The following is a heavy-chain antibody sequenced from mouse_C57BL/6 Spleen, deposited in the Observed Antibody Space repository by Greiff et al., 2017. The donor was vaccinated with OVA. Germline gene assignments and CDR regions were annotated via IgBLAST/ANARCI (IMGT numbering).Heavy chain of an antibody. CDR3: ARYGNYYGIYYYAMDY. CDR2: IRNKANGYTT. Sequence: EVMLVESGGGLVQPGGSLSLSCAASGFTFTDYYMSWVRQPPGKALEWLGFIRNKANGYTTEYSASVKGRFTISRDNSQSILYLQMNALRAEDSATYYCARYGNYYGIYYYAMDYWGQGTSVTVSS. V-gene: IGHV7-3*01. CDR1: GFTFTDYY. D-gene: IGHD1-2*01. J-gene: IGHJ4*01.